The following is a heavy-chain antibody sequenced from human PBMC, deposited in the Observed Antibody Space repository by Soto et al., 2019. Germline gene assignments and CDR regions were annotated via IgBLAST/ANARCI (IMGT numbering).Heavy chain of an antibody. CDR2: IWFDGSNE. D-gene: IGHD6-19*01. J-gene: IGHJ4*02. CDR1: GFTFSRDG. Sequence: QVQLVESGGGVVQPGGSLRLSCVASGFTFSRDGMHWVRQAPGKGLVWLAVIWFDGSNENYADSVKGRFTISRDNSKNTLFLQMNSLRVEDTAIYYCARDQGWVFDYWGQGTLVTVSS. V-gene: IGHV3-33*01. CDR3: ARDQGWVFDY.